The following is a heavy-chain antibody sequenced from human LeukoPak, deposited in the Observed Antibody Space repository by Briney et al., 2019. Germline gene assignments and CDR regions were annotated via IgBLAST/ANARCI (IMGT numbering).Heavy chain of an antibody. V-gene: IGHV3-74*01. CDR3: ARVGSTDSPHAFDI. D-gene: IGHD3-22*01. Sequence: SGGSLRLSCAASGFSFSSYWMDWVGQAPGKGLVWVSGINSDGRMTRYAESVKGRFTISRDNAKNTLYLQMNTLRAEDTAVYYCARVGSTDSPHAFDIWGQGTTVTVSS. CDR2: INSDGRMT. CDR1: GFSFSSYW. J-gene: IGHJ3*02.